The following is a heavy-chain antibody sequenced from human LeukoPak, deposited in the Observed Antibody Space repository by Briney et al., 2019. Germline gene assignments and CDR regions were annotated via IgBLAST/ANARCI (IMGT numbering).Heavy chain of an antibody. Sequence: SQTLSLTCAISGDSVSSSSAAWNWIRQSPSRGLEWLGRTYYRSKWYNDYAVSVKSRITINPDTSKNQFSLQLNSVTPEDTAVYYCARDPWMDSSGWYLSAFDIWGQGTMVTVSS. D-gene: IGHD6-19*01. V-gene: IGHV6-1*01. CDR1: GDSVSSSSAA. CDR3: ARDPWMDSSGWYLSAFDI. J-gene: IGHJ3*02. CDR2: TYYRSKWYN.